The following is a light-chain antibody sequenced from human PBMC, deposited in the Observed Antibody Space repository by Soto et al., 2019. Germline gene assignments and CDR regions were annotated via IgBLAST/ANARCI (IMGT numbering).Light chain of an antibody. CDR1: SSDVGGYNY. CDR2: DVS. Sequence: QSALTQPASASGSPGQSITISCTGTSSDVGGYNYVSWYQQHPGKAPKLMIYDVSNRPSGVSNRFSGSKSGNTASLTISGLQAEDEADYYCSSYTISSTLVVFGGGTKLTVL. J-gene: IGLJ2*01. CDR3: SSYTISSTLVV. V-gene: IGLV2-14*01.